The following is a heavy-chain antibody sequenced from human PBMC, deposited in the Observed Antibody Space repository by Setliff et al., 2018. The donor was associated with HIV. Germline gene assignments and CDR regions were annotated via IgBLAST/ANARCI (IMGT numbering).Heavy chain of an antibody. Sequence: ASVKVSCKASGYTFTNYAIHWVRQAPGQRLEWMGWINPGNGNTKYSQKFQGRVTITRDTSATTAYMELSSLRSEDTAIFYCAREPIGGDDAFDIWGQGTMVTVSS. D-gene: IGHD2-21*02. CDR3: AREPIGGDDAFDI. V-gene: IGHV1-3*01. CDR1: GYTFTNYA. CDR2: INPGNGNT. J-gene: IGHJ3*02.